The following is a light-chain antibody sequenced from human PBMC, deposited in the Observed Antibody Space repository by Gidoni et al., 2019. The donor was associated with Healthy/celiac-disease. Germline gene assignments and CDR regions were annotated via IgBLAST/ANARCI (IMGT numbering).Light chain of an antibody. Sequence: QSVLTQPPSVSGAPGQRVTIPCTGRSSNIGAGYDVHWYQQLPGTAPKLLIYGNSNRPSGVPDRISGSKSGTSASLAITGLQAEDEADYYCQSYDSSLSGHVVFGGGTKLTVL. V-gene: IGLV1-40*01. CDR2: GNS. CDR1: SSNIGAGYD. J-gene: IGLJ2*01. CDR3: QSYDSSLSGHVV.